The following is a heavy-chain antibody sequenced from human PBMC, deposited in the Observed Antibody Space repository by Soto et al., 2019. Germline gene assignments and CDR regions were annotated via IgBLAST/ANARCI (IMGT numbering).Heavy chain of an antibody. CDR1: GYTFTSYA. J-gene: IGHJ6*02. Sequence: ASVKVSCKASGYTFTSYAMHWVRQAPGQRLEWMGWINAGNGNTKYSQKFQGRVTITRDTSASTAYMELSSLRSEDTAVYYCASEYCGGDCYAAARYGMDVWGQGTTVTVSS. V-gene: IGHV1-3*01. CDR3: ASEYCGGDCYAAARYGMDV. CDR2: INAGNGNT. D-gene: IGHD2-21*02.